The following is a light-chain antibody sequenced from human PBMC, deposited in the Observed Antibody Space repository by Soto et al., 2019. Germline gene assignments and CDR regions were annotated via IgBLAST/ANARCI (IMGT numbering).Light chain of an antibody. J-gene: IGKJ5*01. CDR2: GAT. V-gene: IGKV3-20*01. Sequence: VLTQSPDTLSLSPGERATLSCRASQIVGSSYLAWHQQKPGQAPSLLLYGATRRAPGVPERFSGSGSGTDFILTISRLEPEDFAVYYCHIYGTSRVTLGQETGLEIK. CDR1: QIVGSSY. CDR3: HIYGTSRVT.